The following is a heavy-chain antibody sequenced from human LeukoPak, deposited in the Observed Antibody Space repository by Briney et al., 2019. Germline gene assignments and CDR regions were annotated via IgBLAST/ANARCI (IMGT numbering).Heavy chain of an antibody. V-gene: IGHV3-21*01. CDR3: ARDGVGGVAQDYMDV. CDR1: GFTFSSYS. CDR2: ISSSSSYI. J-gene: IGHJ6*03. D-gene: IGHD3-3*01. Sequence: PGGSLRLSCAASGFTFSSYSMNWVRQAPGKGLEWVSSISSSSSYIYYADSVKGRFTISRDNAKNSLYLQMNSLRAEDTAVYYCARDGVGGVAQDYMDVWGKGTTVTVSS.